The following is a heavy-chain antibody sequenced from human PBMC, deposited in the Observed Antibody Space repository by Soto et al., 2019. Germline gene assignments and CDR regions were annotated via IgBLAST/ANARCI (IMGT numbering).Heavy chain of an antibody. J-gene: IGHJ6*03. Sequence: QVQLQESGPGLVKPSETLSLTCTVSGGSISSYYWSWIRQPPGKGLEWIGYIYYSGSTNYNPSLKSRVTISVDTSKNQFSLKLSSVTAADTAVYYCARHAVPYYMDVWGKGTTVTVSS. CDR1: GGSISSYY. V-gene: IGHV4-59*08. CDR2: IYYSGST. D-gene: IGHD2-2*01. CDR3: ARHAVPYYMDV.